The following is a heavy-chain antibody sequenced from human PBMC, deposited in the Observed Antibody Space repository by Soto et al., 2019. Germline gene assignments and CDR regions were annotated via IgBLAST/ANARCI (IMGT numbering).Heavy chain of an antibody. Sequence: SVKVSCKASGGTFSSYTISWVRQAPGQGLEWMGRIIPILGIANYAQKFQGRVTITADKSTSTAYMELSSLRSEDTAVYYCARAPAVDTAMDPQNWFDPWGQGTLVTVSS. CDR2: IIPILGIA. J-gene: IGHJ5*02. D-gene: IGHD5-18*01. V-gene: IGHV1-69*02. CDR1: GGTFSSYT. CDR3: ARAPAVDTAMDPQNWFDP.